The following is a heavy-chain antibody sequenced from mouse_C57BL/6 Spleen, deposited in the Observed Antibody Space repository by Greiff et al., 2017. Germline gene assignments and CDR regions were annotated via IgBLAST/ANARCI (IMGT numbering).Heavy chain of an antibody. Sequence: QVQLQHSGAELVKPGASVKISCKASGYAFSNYWMNWVKQRPGKGLEWIGQIYPGDGDTNYNGKFKGKATLTADKSSSTAYMQLSSLTSEDSAVYFCATYITFAYWGQGTLVTVSA. D-gene: IGHD1-1*01. CDR3: ATYITFAY. V-gene: IGHV1-80*01. J-gene: IGHJ3*01. CDR2: IYPGDGDT. CDR1: GYAFSNYW.